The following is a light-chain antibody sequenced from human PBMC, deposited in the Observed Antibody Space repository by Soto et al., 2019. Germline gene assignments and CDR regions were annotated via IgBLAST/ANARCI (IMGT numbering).Light chain of an antibody. Sequence: QSVLTQPPSVSGAPGQRVTISCTGSSSNIGASSDVHWYQQLPGTAPKLLISGNNNRPSGVPNRFSGSKSGTSASLAITGLQAEDEADHYCSSYPAGGTSFGTGTKLTVL. J-gene: IGLJ1*01. CDR3: SSYPAGGTS. CDR2: GNN. V-gene: IGLV1-40*01. CDR1: SSNIGASSD.